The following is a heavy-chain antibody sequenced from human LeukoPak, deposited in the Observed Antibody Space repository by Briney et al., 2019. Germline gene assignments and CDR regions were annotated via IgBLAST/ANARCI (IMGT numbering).Heavy chain of an antibody. J-gene: IGHJ4*02. V-gene: IGHV3-33*01. CDR3: TTDGEYCSSTSCAAFDY. Sequence: PGGSLRLSCAASGFTFSSFAIHWVRQAPGKGLEWVAIIWFDGSNKYYADSVKGRFTISRDNSKNTLYLQMNSLKTEDTAVYYCTTDGEYCSSTSCAAFDYWGQGTLVTVSS. CDR2: IWFDGSNK. CDR1: GFTFSSFA. D-gene: IGHD2-2*01.